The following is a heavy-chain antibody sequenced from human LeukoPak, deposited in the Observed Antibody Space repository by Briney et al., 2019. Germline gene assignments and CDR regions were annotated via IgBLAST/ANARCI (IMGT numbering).Heavy chain of an antibody. J-gene: IGHJ4*02. D-gene: IGHD3-10*01. Sequence: GGSLRLSCAASGFTFTSYAMSWVRQAPGKGLEWVSAISGSGSSTSYADSVKGRFTISRDNSKNTLYLQVNSLRAEDTAVYYCAILPYYDSGSFDYWGQGTLVTVSS. CDR2: ISGSGSST. V-gene: IGHV3-23*01. CDR3: AILPYYDSGSFDY. CDR1: GFTFTSYA.